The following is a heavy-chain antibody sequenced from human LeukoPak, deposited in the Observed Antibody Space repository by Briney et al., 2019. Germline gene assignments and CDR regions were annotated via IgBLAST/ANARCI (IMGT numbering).Heavy chain of an antibody. CDR2: IKQDGSEG. J-gene: IGHJ4*02. CDR1: GFPFSDYW. Sequence: GGSLRLSCAASGFPFSDYWMDWVRQAPGKGMEWVANIKQDGSEGHYADSVKGRFTISRDNAKSSLYLQMNSLRAEDTAVYYCSRSLDYWGQGALVTVSS. V-gene: IGHV3-7*01. CDR3: SRSLDY.